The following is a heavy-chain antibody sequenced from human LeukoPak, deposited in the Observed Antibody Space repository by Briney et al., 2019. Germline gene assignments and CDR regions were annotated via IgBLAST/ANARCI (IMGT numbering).Heavy chain of an antibody. Sequence: SETLSLTCAVYGGSFSDYYWSWIRQPPGKGLEWIGEINRSGSTNYNPSLKSRVTISVDTSKNQFSLKLSSVTAADTAVYYCARVGTWTRAYWYFDLWGRGTLVTVSS. CDR3: ARVGTWTRAYWYFDL. V-gene: IGHV4-34*01. D-gene: IGHD1-1*01. CDR2: INRSGST. J-gene: IGHJ2*01. CDR1: GGSFSDYY.